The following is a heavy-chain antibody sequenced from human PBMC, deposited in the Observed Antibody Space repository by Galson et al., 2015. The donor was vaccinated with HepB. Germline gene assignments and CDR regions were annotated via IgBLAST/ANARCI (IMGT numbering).Heavy chain of an antibody. J-gene: IGHJ3*02. CDR2: ISGSGGST. V-gene: IGHV3-23*01. CDR3: AKGVGLRWYDGRHDAFDI. D-gene: IGHD4-23*01. Sequence: SLRLSCAASGFTFSSYAMSWVRQAPGKGLEWVSAISGSGGSTYYADSVKGRFTISRDNSKNTLYLQMNSLRAEDTAVYYCAKGVGLRWYDGRHDAFDIWGQGTKVTVSS. CDR1: GFTFSSYA.